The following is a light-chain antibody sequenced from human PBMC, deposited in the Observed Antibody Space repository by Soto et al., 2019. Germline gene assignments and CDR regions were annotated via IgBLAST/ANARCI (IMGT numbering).Light chain of an antibody. J-gene: IGKJ1*01. V-gene: IGKV3-15*01. CDR3: QQYNNWPPWT. CDR2: GAS. Sequence: EIVTTQSPVTLSVSPGERAPLSCRASQSVGTYLGWYQHKPGQAPRLLIYGASTRATGIPARFSGSGSGTEFTLTISSLQSEDFAVYYCQQYNNWPPWTFGQGTKVDIK. CDR1: QSVGTY.